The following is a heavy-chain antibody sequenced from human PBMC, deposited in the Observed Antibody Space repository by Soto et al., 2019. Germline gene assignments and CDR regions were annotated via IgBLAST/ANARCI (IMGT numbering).Heavy chain of an antibody. V-gene: IGHV1-46*01. CDR2: INPSGGST. D-gene: IGHD3-3*01. J-gene: IGHJ4*02. CDR1: GYTFTSYY. Sequence: QVQLVQSGAEVKKPGASVKVSCKASGYTFTSYYMHWVRQAPGQGLEWMGIINPSGGSTSYAQKFQGRVTMTRDTSTSTVYMELSSLRSEDTAVYYCARIQGLGVVIIDPFDYWGQGTLVTVSS. CDR3: ARIQGLGVVIIDPFDY.